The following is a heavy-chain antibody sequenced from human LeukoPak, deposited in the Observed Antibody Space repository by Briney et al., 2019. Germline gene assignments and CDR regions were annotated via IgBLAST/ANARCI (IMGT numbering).Heavy chain of an antibody. Sequence: SETLSLTCTVSGGSISSYYWSWIRQPPGKGLEWIGYIYYSGSTNYNPSLKSRVTMSADTSKNQFSLQLSSVTATDTAVYYCARGRAVAEYWGQGILVTVSS. CDR3: ARGRAVAEY. CDR1: GGSISSYY. J-gene: IGHJ4*02. CDR2: IYYSGST. D-gene: IGHD6-19*01. V-gene: IGHV4-59*12.